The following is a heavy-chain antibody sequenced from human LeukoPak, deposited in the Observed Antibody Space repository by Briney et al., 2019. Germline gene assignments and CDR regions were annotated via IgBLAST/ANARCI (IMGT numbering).Heavy chain of an antibody. Sequence: PGGSLRLSCAASGFTFSSYAMSWVRQAPGKGLEWVSAISGSGGSTYYADSVKGRFTISRDNSKNTLYLQMNSLRAEDTAVYYCAKEYYYDSSGYLGAGHDAFDIWGQGTMVTVSS. CDR3: AKEYYYDSSGYLGAGHDAFDI. J-gene: IGHJ3*02. V-gene: IGHV3-23*01. D-gene: IGHD3-22*01. CDR2: ISGSGGST. CDR1: GFTFSSYA.